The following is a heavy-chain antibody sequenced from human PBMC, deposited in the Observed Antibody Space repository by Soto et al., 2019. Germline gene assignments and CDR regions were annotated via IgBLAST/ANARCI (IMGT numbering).Heavy chain of an antibody. J-gene: IGHJ4*02. D-gene: IGHD6-13*01. CDR2: ISGSGGST. Sequence: GRPLRLSCAASGFTISRYAMSWVSKAPGKGLEWVSAISGSGGSTYYADSVKGRFTISRDNSKNTLYLQMNSLRAEDTAVYYCAYSSSSGYFDYWGQGTLVTVSS. CDR1: GFTISRYA. V-gene: IGHV3-23*01. CDR3: AYSSSSGYFDY.